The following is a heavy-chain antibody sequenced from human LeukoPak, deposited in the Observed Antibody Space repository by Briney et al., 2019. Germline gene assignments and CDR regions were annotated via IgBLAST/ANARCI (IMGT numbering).Heavy chain of an antibody. J-gene: IGHJ4*02. CDR2: ISSSSTYI. D-gene: IGHD3-22*01. CDR1: GFTFSTYN. CDR3: ARDAVVGTTPYYFDY. Sequence: NSGGSLRLSCAASGFTFSTYNMNWVRQAPGKGLEWVSFISSSSTYIYYADSVKGRFTVSRDNAKNSLYLQMNSPRADDTAVYYCARDAVVGTTPYYFDYWGQGTLVTVSS. V-gene: IGHV3-21*01.